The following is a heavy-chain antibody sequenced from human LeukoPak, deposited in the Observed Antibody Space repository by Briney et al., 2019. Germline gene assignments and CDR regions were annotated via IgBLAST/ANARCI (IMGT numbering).Heavy chain of an antibody. J-gene: IGHJ4*02. CDR2: ISAYNGNT. V-gene: IGHV1-18*01. CDR1: GYTFTSYD. Sequence: ASVKVSCKASGYTFTSYDINWVRQATGQGLEWMGWISAYNGNTNYAQKLQGRVTMTTDTSTSTAYMELRSLRSDDTAVYYCASYSSGYKDWGQGTLVTVSS. D-gene: IGHD3-22*01. CDR3: ASYSSGYKD.